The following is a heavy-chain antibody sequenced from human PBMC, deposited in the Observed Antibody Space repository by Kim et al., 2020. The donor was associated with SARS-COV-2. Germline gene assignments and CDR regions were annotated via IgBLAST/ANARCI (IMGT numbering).Heavy chain of an antibody. CDR1: GFTFSSYW. J-gene: IGHJ3*02. V-gene: IGHV3-7*01. Sequence: GVSLRLSCAASGFTFSSYWMTWVRQAPGKGREWVANIKQDGNQKYYVDSVKGRFTISRDNAKNSLYLQMNSLRAEDTAVYYCARDGDLYSSGKDAFDIWGQGTMVTVSS. D-gene: IGHD6-19*01. CDR2: IKQDGNQK. CDR3: ARDGDLYSSGKDAFDI.